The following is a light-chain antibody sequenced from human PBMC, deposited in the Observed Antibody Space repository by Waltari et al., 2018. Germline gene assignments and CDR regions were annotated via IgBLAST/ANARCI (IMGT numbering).Light chain of an antibody. Sequence: NFMLTQPHSVSESPGKTVTLSCTRSSGSLASNYVQWYQQRPGSAPTTVIYENNQRPSGVSDRFSGSIDSSSNSAPLTISGLKAEDEADYYCQSYYGTDWVFGGGTKLTVL. CDR3: QSYYGTDWV. CDR1: SGSLASNY. CDR2: ENN. V-gene: IGLV6-57*04. J-gene: IGLJ3*02.